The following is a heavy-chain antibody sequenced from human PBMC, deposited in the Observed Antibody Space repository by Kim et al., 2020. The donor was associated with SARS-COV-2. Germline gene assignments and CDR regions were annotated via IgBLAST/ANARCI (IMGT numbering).Heavy chain of an antibody. Sequence: GGSLRLSCAASGFTFSDYDMHWVRQAPGKGLEWVAVISYDGSNKYYADSVKGRFAISRDNSKNTLYVQMNSLRPEDTALYYCARLAIEAPADYWGPGTLVTVSS. V-gene: IGHV3-30*03. J-gene: IGHJ4*02. CDR3: ARLAIEAPADY. D-gene: IGHD6-13*01. CDR2: ISYDGSNK. CDR1: GFTFSDYD.